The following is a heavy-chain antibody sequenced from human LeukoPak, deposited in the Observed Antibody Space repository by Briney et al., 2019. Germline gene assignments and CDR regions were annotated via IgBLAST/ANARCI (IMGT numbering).Heavy chain of an antibody. CDR3: ARDVVGATTWFDP. Sequence: GGSLRLSCAASGFTFSSSGMHWVRQAPGKGLEWVSSISSSSSYIYYADSVKGRFTISRDNAKNSLYLQMNSLRAEDTAVYYCARDVVGATTWFDPWGQGTLVTVSS. D-gene: IGHD1-26*01. CDR1: GFTFSSSG. CDR2: ISSSSSYI. J-gene: IGHJ5*02. V-gene: IGHV3-21*01.